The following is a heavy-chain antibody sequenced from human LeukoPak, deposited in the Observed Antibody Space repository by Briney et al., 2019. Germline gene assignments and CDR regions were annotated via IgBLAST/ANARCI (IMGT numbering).Heavy chain of an antibody. J-gene: IGHJ5*02. CDR1: GFTFSSYS. CDR3: ARVSSSWYSNYWFDP. D-gene: IGHD6-13*01. V-gene: IGHV3-21*01. Sequence: GGSLRLSCAASGFTFSSYSMNWVRQAPGKGLEWVSSIRSSSSYIYYADSVKGRFTISRDNAKNSLYLQMNSLRAEDTAVYYCARVSSSWYSNYWFDPWGQGTLVTVSS. CDR2: IRSSSSYI.